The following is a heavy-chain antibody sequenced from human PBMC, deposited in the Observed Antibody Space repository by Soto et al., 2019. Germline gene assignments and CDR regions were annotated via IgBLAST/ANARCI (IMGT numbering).Heavy chain of an antibody. CDR1: GYSFTSYW. D-gene: IGHD2-15*01. Sequence: PGGSLKISCKGSGYSFTSYWIGWVRQMPGKGLEWMGIIYPGDSDTRYSPSFQGQVTISADKSISTAYLQWSSLKASDTAMYYCERSRYCSGGRCQSYGLDVWGQGTTVTVSS. CDR2: IYPGDSDT. J-gene: IGHJ6*02. V-gene: IGHV5-51*01. CDR3: ERSRYCSGGRCQSYGLDV.